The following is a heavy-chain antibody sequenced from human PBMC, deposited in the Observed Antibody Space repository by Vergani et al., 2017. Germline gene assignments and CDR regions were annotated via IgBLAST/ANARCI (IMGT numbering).Heavy chain of an antibody. CDR1: GFTFSSYA. Sequence: QVQLVESGGGVVQTGRSLRLSCAASGFTFSSYAMHWVRQAPGKGLEWVAVISYAGSNKYYADSVKGRFTISRDKSKNTLYLQMNSLRAEDTAVDYCARDRDSYGGDDAFDIWGQGTMVTVSS. CDR2: ISYAGSNK. J-gene: IGHJ3*02. D-gene: IGHD5-18*01. V-gene: IGHV3-30*01. CDR3: ARDRDSYGGDDAFDI.